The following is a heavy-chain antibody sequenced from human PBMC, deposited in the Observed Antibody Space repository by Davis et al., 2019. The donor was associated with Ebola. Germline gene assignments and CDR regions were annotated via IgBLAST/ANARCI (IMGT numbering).Heavy chain of an antibody. V-gene: IGHV1-18*01. J-gene: IGHJ4*02. CDR1: GYTFTSYG. Sequence: ASVKVSCKASGYTFTSYGISWVRQAPGQGLEWMGWISAYNGNTNYAQKLQGRVTMTTDTSTSTAYMELRSLRSDDTAVYYCARAYYDFWSGYYSMVDYWGQGTLVTVSS. CDR2: ISAYNGNT. CDR3: ARAYYDFWSGYYSMVDY. D-gene: IGHD3-3*01.